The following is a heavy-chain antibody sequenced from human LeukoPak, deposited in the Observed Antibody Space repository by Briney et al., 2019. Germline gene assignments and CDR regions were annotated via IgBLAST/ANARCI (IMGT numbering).Heavy chain of an antibody. CDR3: ARKSRGYSYGYFHSFYMDV. J-gene: IGHJ6*03. CDR1: GGSFSGYY. Sequence: PSETLSLTCAVYGGSFSGYYWSWIRQPPGKGLEWIGEINHSGSTNYNPSLKSRVTISVDTSKNQFSLKLSSVTAADTAVYYCARKSRGYSYGYFHSFYMDVWGKGTTVTISS. V-gene: IGHV4-34*01. CDR2: INHSGST. D-gene: IGHD5-18*01.